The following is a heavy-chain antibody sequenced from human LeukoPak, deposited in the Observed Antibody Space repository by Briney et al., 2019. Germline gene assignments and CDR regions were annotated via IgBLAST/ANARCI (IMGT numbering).Heavy chain of an antibody. CDR2: ISGSGDST. CDR3: AFNHLFDY. CDR1: AFTFSRYA. D-gene: IGHD1-14*01. J-gene: IGHJ4*02. V-gene: IGHV3-23*01. Sequence: GGSLRLSCAASAFTFSRYAMSWVRQAPGKGLEWVSAISGSGDSTYYADSVKGRFTISRDNSKNTLYLQMNSLRAEDTAVYYCAFNHLFDYRGQGTLVTVSS.